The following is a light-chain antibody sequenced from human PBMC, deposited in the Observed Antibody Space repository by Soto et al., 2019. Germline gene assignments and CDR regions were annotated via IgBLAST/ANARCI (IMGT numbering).Light chain of an antibody. CDR1: QSVNIN. Sequence: EIVMTQSPATLSVSPGERATLSCRASQSVNINLAGYQQKPGQAPRLLIFGASSRANGIPARFSGSGSGTEFALPISNQQTEDFAVYCCQQYNKWPRTFGQGTKVEIK. CDR2: GAS. CDR3: QQYNKWPRT. J-gene: IGKJ1*01. V-gene: IGKV3-15*01.